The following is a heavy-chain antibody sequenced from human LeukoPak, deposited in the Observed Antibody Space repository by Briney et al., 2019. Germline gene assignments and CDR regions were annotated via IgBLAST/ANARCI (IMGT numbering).Heavy chain of an antibody. CDR1: GFTFSSYA. CDR2: ISGSGGNT. Sequence: GGSLRLSCAASGFTFSSYAMSWVRQAPGKGLEWVSAISGSGGNTYYADSVRGRFTISRDNAKNSLYLQMNSLRAEDTAVYYCARDKGYCSSTSCYEHDYWGQGTLVTVSS. CDR3: ARDKGYCSSTSCYEHDY. D-gene: IGHD2-2*01. V-gene: IGHV3-23*01. J-gene: IGHJ4*02.